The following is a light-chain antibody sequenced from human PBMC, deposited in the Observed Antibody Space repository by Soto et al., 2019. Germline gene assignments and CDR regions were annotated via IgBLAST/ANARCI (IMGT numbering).Light chain of an antibody. CDR3: QQYNNWWT. J-gene: IGKJ1*01. V-gene: IGKV3-15*01. CDR2: GAS. CDR1: QSVSSN. Sequence: IVLTQSPANLSVSPGERSTLSCRASQSVSSNLAWYQQKPGQAPRLLIYGASTRATGIPARFSGSGSGTEFTLTISSLQSEDFAVYYCQQYNNWWTFGQGTNVDI.